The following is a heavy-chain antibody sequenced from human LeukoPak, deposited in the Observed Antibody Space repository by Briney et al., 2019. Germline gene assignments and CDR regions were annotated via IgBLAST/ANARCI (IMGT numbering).Heavy chain of an antibody. Sequence: SETLSLTCTVSGGSISSYYWSWIRQPPGKGLEWIGYIYYSGSTNYNPSLKSRVTISVDTSKNQFSLKLSSVTAADTAMYYCARAGITMVRGAMAASWFDPWGQGTLVTVSS. CDR2: IYYSGST. V-gene: IGHV4-59*01. D-gene: IGHD3-10*01. J-gene: IGHJ5*02. CDR1: GGSISSYY. CDR3: ARAGITMVRGAMAASWFDP.